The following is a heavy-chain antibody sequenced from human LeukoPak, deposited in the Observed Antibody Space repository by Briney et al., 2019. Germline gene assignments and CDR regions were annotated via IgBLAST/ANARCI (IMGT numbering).Heavy chain of an antibody. CDR3: ARGRAVTPNYYYMDV. CDR1: GGSISSSSYY. CDR2: IYYSGST. J-gene: IGHJ6*03. Sequence: SETLSLTCTVSGGSISSSSYYWGWIRQPPGKGLEWIGSIYYSGSTYYNPSLKSRVTISVDTSKNQFSLKLSSVTAADTAVYYCARGRAVTPNYYYMDVWGKGTTVTVSS. V-gene: IGHV4-39*07. D-gene: IGHD4-17*01.